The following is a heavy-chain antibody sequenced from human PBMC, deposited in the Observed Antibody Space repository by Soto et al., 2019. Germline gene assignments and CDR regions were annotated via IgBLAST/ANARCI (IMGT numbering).Heavy chain of an antibody. CDR2: INAGNGNT. Sequence: VASVKVSCKASGYTFTSYAMHWVRQAPGQRLEWMGWINAGNGNTKYSQKFQGRVTITRDTSASTAYMELSSLRSEDTAVYYCARDESVVAASGYYYGMDVWGQGTTVTVSS. V-gene: IGHV1-3*01. CDR1: GYTFTSYA. J-gene: IGHJ6*02. CDR3: ARDESVVAASGYYYGMDV. D-gene: IGHD2-15*01.